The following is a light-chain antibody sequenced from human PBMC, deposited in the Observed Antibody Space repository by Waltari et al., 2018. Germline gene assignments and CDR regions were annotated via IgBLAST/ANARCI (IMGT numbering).Light chain of an antibody. Sequence: QSALTQPASLSGSPGQSLTISCTGTSRDVWSSNLVSWYQQHPGKAPKLIIYEGSKRPSGVSNRFSGSKSGNTASLTISGLQAEDEADYHCCSYAGGSAFVVFGGGTKLTVL. V-gene: IGLV2-23*03. J-gene: IGLJ2*01. CDR1: SRDVWSSNL. CDR3: CSYAGGSAFVV. CDR2: EGS.